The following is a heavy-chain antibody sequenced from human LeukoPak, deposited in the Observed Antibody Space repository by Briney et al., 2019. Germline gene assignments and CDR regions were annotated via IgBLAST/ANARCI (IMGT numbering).Heavy chain of an antibody. CDR1: GFTFSSYS. D-gene: IGHD3-10*01. CDR2: ISSSSSYI. V-gene: IGHV3-21*01. CDR3: ERDEYYGAGGYYNYYYYMDV. Sequence: GGSLRLSCAASGFTFSSYSMNWVRQAPGKGLVWVSSISSSSSYIYYADSVKGRFTISRDNAKNSLYLQMNSLRAEDTAVYYCERDEYYGAGGYYNYYYYMDVWGKGTTVTVSS. J-gene: IGHJ6*03.